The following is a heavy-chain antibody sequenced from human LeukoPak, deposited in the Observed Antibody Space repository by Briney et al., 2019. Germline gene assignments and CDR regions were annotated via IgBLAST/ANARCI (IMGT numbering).Heavy chain of an antibody. J-gene: IGHJ4*02. D-gene: IGHD3-22*01. CDR2: ISYDGSNK. CDR1: GFTFSSYA. Sequence: GGSLRLSCAASGFTFSSYAMHWVRQAPGKGLEWVAVISYDGSNKYYADSVKGRFTISRDNSKNTLYLQMNSLRAEDMAVYYCARDTITMMYYFDYWGQGTLVTVSS. V-gene: IGHV3-30*04. CDR3: ARDTITMMYYFDY.